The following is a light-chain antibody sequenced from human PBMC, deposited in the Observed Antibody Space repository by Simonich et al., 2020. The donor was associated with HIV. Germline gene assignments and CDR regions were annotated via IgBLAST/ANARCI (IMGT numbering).Light chain of an antibody. V-gene: IGLV2-14*03. J-gene: IGLJ2*01. CDR2: DVS. CDR3: TSYTSSNTRVI. CDR1: SSDVCGYDY. Sequence: QSALTQPASVSGSPGQSITISCTGTSSDVCGYDYVSWYQQHSGKAPNLMIYDVSHRPSGVSNRFSVSKSGNTASLTISGLLAEDEADYYCTSYTSSNTRVIFGGGTKLTVL.